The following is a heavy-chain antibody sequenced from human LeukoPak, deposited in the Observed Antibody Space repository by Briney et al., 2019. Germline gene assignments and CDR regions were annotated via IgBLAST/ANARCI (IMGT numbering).Heavy chain of an antibody. CDR2: INHSGST. CDR1: GGSISSSSYY. CDR3: ARYYYDSSGYYAYFDY. V-gene: IGHV4-39*07. D-gene: IGHD3-22*01. J-gene: IGHJ4*02. Sequence: SETLSLTCTVSGGSISSSSYYWGWIRKPPGKGLEWIGEINHSGSTNYNPSLKSRVTISVDTSKNQFSLKLSSVTAADTAVYYCARYYYDSSGYYAYFDYWGQGTLVTVSS.